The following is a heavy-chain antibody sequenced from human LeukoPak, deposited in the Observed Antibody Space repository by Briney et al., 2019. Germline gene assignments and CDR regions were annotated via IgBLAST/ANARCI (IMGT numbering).Heavy chain of an antibody. CDR2: IYYSGST. V-gene: IGHV4-31*03. CDR1: GGSISSGGYY. J-gene: IGHJ5*02. Sequence: SETLSLTCTVSGGSISSGGYYWSWIRQHPGKGLEWIGYIYYSGSTYYNPSLKSRVTISVDTSKNQFTLKLSSVTAADTAVYYCARGGLRFLDPWGQGTLVTVSS. CDR3: ARGGLRFLDP. D-gene: IGHD3-3*01.